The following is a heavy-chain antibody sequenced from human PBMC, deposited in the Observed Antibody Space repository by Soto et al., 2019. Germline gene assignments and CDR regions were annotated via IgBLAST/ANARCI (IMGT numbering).Heavy chain of an antibody. J-gene: IGHJ4*02. D-gene: IGHD5-18*01. V-gene: IGHV3-21*01. Sequence: GGSLRLSCAASGFTFSSYSMNWVRQAPGKGLEWVSSISSSSSYIYYADSVKGRFTISRDSAKNSLYLQMNSLRAEDTAVYYCARDQPGYSYGYGLGYWGQGTPVTVSS. CDR2: ISSSSSYI. CDR1: GFTFSSYS. CDR3: ARDQPGYSYGYGLGY.